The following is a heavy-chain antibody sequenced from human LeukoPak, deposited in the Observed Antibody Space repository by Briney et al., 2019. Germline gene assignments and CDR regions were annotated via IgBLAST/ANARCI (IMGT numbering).Heavy chain of an antibody. D-gene: IGHD3-22*01. CDR1: GGSISSYY. J-gene: IGHJ6*02. CDR2: IYYSGST. V-gene: IGHV4-59*01. Sequence: SETLSLTCTVSGGSISSYYWSWIRQPPGKGLEWIGYIYYSGSTNYNPSLKSRVTISVDTSKNQFSLKLSSVTAADTAVYYCARDRAYYYDSSGYLYGMDVWGQGTTVTVSS. CDR3: ARDRAYYYDSSGYLYGMDV.